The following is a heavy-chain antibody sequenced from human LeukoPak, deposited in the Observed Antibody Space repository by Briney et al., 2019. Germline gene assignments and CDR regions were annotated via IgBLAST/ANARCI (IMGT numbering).Heavy chain of an antibody. Sequence: SETLYLTCTVSGGSISSGGHYWTWIRQHPGKGLEWIGYIYYSGSTYYNPSLQSRVTISVDTSKNQFSLRLSSVTAADTAVYYCARGRYYGSGTLYFDYWGQGILVTVSS. CDR3: ARGRYYGSGTLYFDY. J-gene: IGHJ4*02. CDR1: GGSISSGGHY. CDR2: IYYSGST. D-gene: IGHD3-10*01. V-gene: IGHV4-31*03.